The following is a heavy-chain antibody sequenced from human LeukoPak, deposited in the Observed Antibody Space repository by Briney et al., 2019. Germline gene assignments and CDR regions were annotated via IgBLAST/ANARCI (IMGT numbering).Heavy chain of an antibody. V-gene: IGHV3-21*01. CDR1: GFTFSSYA. CDR3: ARASSFDP. D-gene: IGHD6-6*01. J-gene: IGHJ5*02. Sequence: PGGSLRLSCAVSGFTFSSYAMSWVRQAPGKGLEWVSSISSSSSYIYYADSVKGRFTISRDNAKNSLYLQMNSLRAEDTAVYYCARASSFDPWGQGTLVTVSS. CDR2: ISSSSSYI.